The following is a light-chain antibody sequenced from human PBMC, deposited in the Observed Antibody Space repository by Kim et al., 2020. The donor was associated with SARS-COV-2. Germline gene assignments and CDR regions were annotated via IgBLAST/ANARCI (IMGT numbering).Light chain of an antibody. CDR2: YDT. J-gene: IGLJ2*01. V-gene: IGLV3-21*04. CDR1: KIGRQS. Sequence: VAPGETASITCGGNKIGRQSVHWYQQRSGQAPVLVMYYDTDRPSGIPERFSGSNSGDTATLTISRVEAEDEAEYFCQVWDISAMFFGGGTQLTVL. CDR3: QVWDISAMF.